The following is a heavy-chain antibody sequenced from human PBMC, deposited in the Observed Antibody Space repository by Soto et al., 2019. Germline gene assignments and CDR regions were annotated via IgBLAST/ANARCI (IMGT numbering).Heavy chain of an antibody. CDR2: ISSSSTYI. Sequence: GGSLRLSCAASGFTFSIYNMNWVRHAPGKGLEWVSSISSSSTYIYYADSVKGRFTISRDNAKNSLYLQMNSLRAEDTGVYYCAKEYSSSSWDVDYWGQGTLVTVSS. D-gene: IGHD6-6*01. CDR1: GFTFSIYN. CDR3: AKEYSSSSWDVDY. J-gene: IGHJ4*02. V-gene: IGHV3-21*01.